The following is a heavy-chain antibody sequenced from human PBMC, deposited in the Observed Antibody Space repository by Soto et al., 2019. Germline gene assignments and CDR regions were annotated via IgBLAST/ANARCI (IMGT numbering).Heavy chain of an antibody. CDR3: ASRIRHRHAFDM. Sequence: ASVKVSCKASGYTFTNYGITWVRQAPGQGLEWMGWIGPYNGNTNYTQKLQGRVTLTADTSTGTAYMELRSLRSDDTAVYYCASRIRHRHAFDMWGQGSLVTV. CDR1: GYTFTNYG. CDR2: IGPYNGNT. V-gene: IGHV1-18*04. J-gene: IGHJ3*02.